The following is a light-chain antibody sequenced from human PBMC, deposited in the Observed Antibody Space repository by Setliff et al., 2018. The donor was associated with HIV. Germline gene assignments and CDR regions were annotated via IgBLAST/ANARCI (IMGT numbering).Light chain of an antibody. CDR1: NSDVGGYNF. CDR3: TSYASSSTFV. CDR2: EVN. Sequence: ALAQPASVSGSPGQSITISCTGTNSDVGGYNFVSWYQQHPGKAPKVMLYEVNNRPSGVSNRFSGSKSGNTASLTISWLQAEDEADYYCTSYASSSTFVFGSGTKVTVL. V-gene: IGLV2-14*01. J-gene: IGLJ1*01.